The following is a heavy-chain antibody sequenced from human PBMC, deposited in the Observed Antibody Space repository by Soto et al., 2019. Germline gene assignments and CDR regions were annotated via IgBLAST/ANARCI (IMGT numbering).Heavy chain of an antibody. Sequence: GASVKVSCKASGGTFSSYTISWVRQAPGQGLEWMGRIIPILGIANYAQKFQGRVTITADKSTSTAYMELSSLRSEDTAVYYCARVPFDCSGGSCSYYCYGMDVWGQGTTVTVSS. CDR3: ARVPFDCSGGSCSYYCYGMDV. CDR1: GGTFSSYT. CDR2: IIPILGIA. V-gene: IGHV1-69*02. D-gene: IGHD2-15*01. J-gene: IGHJ6*02.